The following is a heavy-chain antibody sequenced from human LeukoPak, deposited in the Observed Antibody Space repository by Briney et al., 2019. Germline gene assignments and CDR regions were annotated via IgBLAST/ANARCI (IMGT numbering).Heavy chain of an antibody. Sequence: GGSLRLSCAASGXTFSSYGMHWVRQAPGKGLEWVAVISYDGSNKYYADSVKGRFTISRDNSKNTLYLQMNSLRAEDTAVYYCAKGRIVGAPPFDYWGQGTLVTVSS. CDR3: AKGRIVGAPPFDY. V-gene: IGHV3-30*18. J-gene: IGHJ4*02. D-gene: IGHD1-26*01. CDR1: GXTFSSYG. CDR2: ISYDGSNK.